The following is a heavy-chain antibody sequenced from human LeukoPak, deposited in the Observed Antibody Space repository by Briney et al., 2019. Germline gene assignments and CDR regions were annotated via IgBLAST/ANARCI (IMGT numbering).Heavy chain of an antibody. CDR1: GGSISSSTYY. CDR2: INHSGST. CDR3: ASQDIVVVPAASQYYFDY. J-gene: IGHJ4*02. V-gene: IGHV4-39*07. D-gene: IGHD2-2*01. Sequence: SETLSLTCTVSGGSISSSTYYWSWIRQPPGKGLEWIGEINHSGSTNYNPSLKSRVTISVDTSKNQFSLKLSSVTAADTAVYCCASQDIVVVPAASQYYFDYWGQGTLVTVSS.